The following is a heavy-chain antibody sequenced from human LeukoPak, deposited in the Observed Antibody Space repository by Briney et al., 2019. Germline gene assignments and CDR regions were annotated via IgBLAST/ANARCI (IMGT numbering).Heavy chain of an antibody. V-gene: IGHV3-21*01. D-gene: IGHD6-19*01. CDR1: GFTFSTSS. CDR3: ARRGGRVAGTFDY. J-gene: IGHJ4*02. CDR2: LSGDNNHI. Sequence: GGSLRLSCVASGFTFSTSSMNWLRQAPGKGLEWVSSLSGDNNHIFYADSVKGRFTISRDNAKNSLYLQMNSLRAEDTAVYYCARRGGRVAGTFDYWGQGPLVPVSS.